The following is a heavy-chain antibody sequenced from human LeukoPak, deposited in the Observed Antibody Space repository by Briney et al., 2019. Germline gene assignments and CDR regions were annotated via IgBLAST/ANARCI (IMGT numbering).Heavy chain of an antibody. J-gene: IGHJ6*04. V-gene: IGHV1-3*01. CDR2: INAGNGNT. Sequence: ASVKVSCKASGYTFTSYAMHWVRQAPGQRLEWMGWINAGNGNTKYSQKFQGRVTITRDTSASTAYMELSSLRSEDTAVYYCVRLVVPAAPGYYYGMDVWGKGTTVTVSS. CDR3: VRLVVPAAPGYYYGMDV. D-gene: IGHD2-2*01. CDR1: GYTFTSYA.